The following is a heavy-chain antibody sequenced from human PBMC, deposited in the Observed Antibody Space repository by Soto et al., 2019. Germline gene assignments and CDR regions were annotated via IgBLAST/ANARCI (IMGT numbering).Heavy chain of an antibody. V-gene: IGHV1-69*13. J-gene: IGHJ6*02. Sequence: SVKVSCKASGGTFSSYAISWVRQAPGQGLEWMGGIIPIFGTANYAQKFQGRVTITADESTSTAYMELSSLRSEDTAVYYCARDQRMVRGVIDRYYYGMDVWGQGTTVTLSS. CDR2: IIPIFGTA. D-gene: IGHD3-10*01. CDR3: ARDQRMVRGVIDRYYYGMDV. CDR1: GGTFSSYA.